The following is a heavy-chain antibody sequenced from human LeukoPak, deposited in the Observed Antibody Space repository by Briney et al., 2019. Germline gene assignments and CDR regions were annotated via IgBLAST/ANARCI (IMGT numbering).Heavy chain of an antibody. Sequence: PSQTLSLTCTVSGGSISSGSYYWSWIRQPAGKGLEWIGRIYTSGSTNYNPSLKSRVTISVDTSKNQISLKLSSVTAADTAVYYCARGRKAMDFDYWGQGTLVTVSS. CDR1: GGSISSGSYY. CDR2: IYTSGST. CDR3: ARGRKAMDFDY. J-gene: IGHJ4*02. D-gene: IGHD5-18*01. V-gene: IGHV4-61*02.